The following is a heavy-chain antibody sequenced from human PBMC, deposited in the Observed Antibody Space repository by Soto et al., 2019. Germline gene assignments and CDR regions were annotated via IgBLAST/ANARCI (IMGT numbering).Heavy chain of an antibody. CDR2: ISAHNGNT. CDR3: ARGRYGDY. V-gene: IGHV1-18*01. J-gene: IGHJ4*02. CDR1: GYIFTSDG. D-gene: IGHD1-1*01. Sequence: QVLLVQSGAEVKKPGASVKVSCKASGYIFTSDGITWVRQAPGQGLEWMGWISAHNGNTDYAQKLQGRVIVTRDTSTSTAYMELRSLISDDTAVYYCARGRYGDYWGQGALVTVSS.